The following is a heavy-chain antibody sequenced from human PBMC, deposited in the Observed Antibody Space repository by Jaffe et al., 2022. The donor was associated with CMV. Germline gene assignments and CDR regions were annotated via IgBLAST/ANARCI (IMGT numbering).Heavy chain of an antibody. D-gene: IGHD3-22*01. V-gene: IGHV3-7*04. Sequence: EVQLVESGGGLVQPGGSLRLSCAASGFNFNTYWMSWVRQAPGKGLEWVANIKQDGSEKLYVDSLKDRFTISRDNAKNSLYLQLNSLRAEDTAVYYCARVLTPPTDRDTSGYYYVPPPPAPFDSWGQGTLVTVSS. J-gene: IGHJ4*02. CDR2: IKQDGSEK. CDR1: GFNFNTYW. CDR3: ARVLTPPTDRDTSGYYYVPPPPAPFDS.